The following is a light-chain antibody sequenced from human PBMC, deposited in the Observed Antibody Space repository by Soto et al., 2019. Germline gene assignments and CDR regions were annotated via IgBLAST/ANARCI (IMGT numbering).Light chain of an antibody. CDR3: CSYAGSLYWV. V-gene: IGLV2-11*01. CDR2: DVS. CDR1: SSDVGGYNY. Sequence: QSALTQPRSVSGSPGQSVTISCTGTSSDVGGYNYVSWYQQHPGKAPKLMIYDVSKRPSGVPDRFSGSKSGNTASLTISGLQAEDEADYYCCSYAGSLYWVFGGGTKVTVL. J-gene: IGLJ3*02.